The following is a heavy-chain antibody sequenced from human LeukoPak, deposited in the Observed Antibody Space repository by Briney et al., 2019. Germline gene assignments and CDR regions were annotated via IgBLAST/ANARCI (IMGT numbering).Heavy chain of an antibody. CDR1: GGSFSGYY. J-gene: IGHJ6*03. V-gene: IGHV4-34*01. Sequence: PSETLSLTCAVYGGSFSGYYWSWIRQPPGKGLEWIGEINHSGSTNYNPSLKSRVTISADTSKNQFSLKLSSVTAADTAVYYCARLKDSNYYGSGSYYNFYYYYYMDVWGKGTTV. CDR2: INHSGST. CDR3: ARLKDSNYYGSGSYYNFYYYYYMDV. D-gene: IGHD3-10*01.